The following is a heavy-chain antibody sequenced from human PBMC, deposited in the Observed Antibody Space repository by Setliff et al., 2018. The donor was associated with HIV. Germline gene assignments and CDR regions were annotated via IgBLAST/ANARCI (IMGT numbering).Heavy chain of an antibody. Sequence: KASETLSLTCAVYGGSFSGYYWSWIRQPPGKGLEWIGEINHRGSTDYMPSLKGRVTISVDTSKNQFSLKLNSVTAADTAVYYCARQGGFSSSSYPRNYIDVWGKGTTVTVSS. D-gene: IGHD6-13*01. CDR1: GGSFSGYY. J-gene: IGHJ6*03. CDR3: ARQGGFSSSSYPRNYIDV. CDR2: INHRGST. V-gene: IGHV4-34*01.